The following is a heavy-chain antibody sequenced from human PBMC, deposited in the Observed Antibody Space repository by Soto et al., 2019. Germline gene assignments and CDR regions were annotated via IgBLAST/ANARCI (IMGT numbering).Heavy chain of an antibody. V-gene: IGHV3-30-3*01. Sequence: SLRLSCAASGFTFSSYAMHWVRQAPGKGLEWVAVISYDGSNKYYADSVKGRFTISRDNSKNTLYLQMNSLRAEDTAVYYCARDPSWYYYDSSGPLDIWGQGTMVTVSS. CDR3: ARDPSWYYYDSSGPLDI. J-gene: IGHJ3*02. CDR1: GFTFSSYA. CDR2: ISYDGSNK. D-gene: IGHD3-22*01.